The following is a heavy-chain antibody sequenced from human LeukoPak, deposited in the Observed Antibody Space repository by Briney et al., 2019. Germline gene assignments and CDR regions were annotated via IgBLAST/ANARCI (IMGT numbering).Heavy chain of an antibody. CDR1: GFTSSAYW. Sequence: GSPRPSCAASGFTSSAYWINSVSRAARPEVGWGGNIKQEGIEKCYVHSVKGRFTISRNNSKNSLYLQMNRLTAEDTALYYCARQGRADAFDIWGQGTMLTVSS. J-gene: IGHJ3*02. CDR2: IKQEGIEK. CDR3: ARQGRADAFDI. V-gene: IGHV3-7*04.